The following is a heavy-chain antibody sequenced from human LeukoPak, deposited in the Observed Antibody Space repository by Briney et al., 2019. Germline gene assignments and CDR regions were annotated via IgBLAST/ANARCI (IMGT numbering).Heavy chain of an antibody. CDR3: ARDIVVVVAARFDY. D-gene: IGHD2-15*01. Sequence: ASVKVSCKASGHTFTSYGISWVRQAPGQGLEWMGWIGAYNGNTNYAQKLQGRVTMTTDTSTSTAYMELRSLRSDDTAAYYCARDIVVVVAARFDYWGQGTLVTVSS. J-gene: IGHJ4*02. CDR1: GHTFTSYG. V-gene: IGHV1-18*04. CDR2: IGAYNGNT.